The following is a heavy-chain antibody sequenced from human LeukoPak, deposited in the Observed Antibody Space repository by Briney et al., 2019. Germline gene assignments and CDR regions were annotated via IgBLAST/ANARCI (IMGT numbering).Heavy chain of an antibody. Sequence: ASVKVSCKASGYTFTGYYMHWMRQAPGQGLEWMGWINPNSGGTNYAQKFQGRVTMTRDTSISTAYMELSRLRSDDTAVYYCARAIPYPDIVVVPAAQYNWFDPWGQGTLVTVSS. CDR3: ARAIPYPDIVVVPAAQYNWFDP. CDR1: GYTFTGYY. V-gene: IGHV1-2*02. D-gene: IGHD2-2*01. CDR2: INPNSGGT. J-gene: IGHJ5*02.